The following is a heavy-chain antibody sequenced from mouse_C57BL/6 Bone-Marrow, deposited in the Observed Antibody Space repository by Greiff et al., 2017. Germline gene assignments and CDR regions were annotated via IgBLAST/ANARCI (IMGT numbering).Heavy chain of an antibody. CDR1: GFTFSDYG. Sequence: VQLVESGGGLVQPGGSLKLSCAASGFTFSDYGMAWVRQAPRKGPEWVAFISNLAYSIYYADTVTGRFTISRENAKNTLYLEMSSLRSEDTAMYYCARYDYDGDAMDYWGQGTSVTVSS. J-gene: IGHJ4*01. CDR2: ISNLAYSI. CDR3: ARYDYDGDAMDY. D-gene: IGHD2-4*01. V-gene: IGHV5-15*01.